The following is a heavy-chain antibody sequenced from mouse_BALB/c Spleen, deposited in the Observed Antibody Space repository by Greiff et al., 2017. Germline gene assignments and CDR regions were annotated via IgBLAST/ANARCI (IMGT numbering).Heavy chain of an antibody. V-gene: IGHV1S81*02. CDR3: ARGSGYDGAWFAY. Sequence: QVQLQQPGAELVKPGASVKLSCKASGYTFTSYWKHWVKQRPGQGLEWIGEINPSNGRTNYNEKFKSKATLTVDKSSSTAYMQLSSLTSEDSAVYYCARGSGYDGAWFAYWGQGTLVTVSA. D-gene: IGHD2-2*01. CDR2: INPSNGRT. CDR1: GYTFTSYW. J-gene: IGHJ3*01.